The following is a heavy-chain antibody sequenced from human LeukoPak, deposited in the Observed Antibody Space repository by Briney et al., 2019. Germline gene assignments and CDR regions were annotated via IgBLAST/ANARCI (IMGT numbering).Heavy chain of an antibody. CDR2: ISYDGSNK. Sequence: GGSLRLSCAASAFTFSNSAMHWVRQAPGKGLEWVAFISYDGSNKYYADSVKGRFTISRDNSKNTLYLQMNNLRAEDTAVYYCARDVNYDHTYWGQGTLATVSS. D-gene: IGHD1-7*01. V-gene: IGHV3-30*07. CDR3: ARDVNYDHTY. J-gene: IGHJ4*02. CDR1: AFTFSNSA.